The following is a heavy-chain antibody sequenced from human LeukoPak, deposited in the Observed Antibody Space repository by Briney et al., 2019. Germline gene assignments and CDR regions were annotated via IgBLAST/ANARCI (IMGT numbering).Heavy chain of an antibody. CDR3: ARVRRGTHYYDSSGYFDY. CDR2: INPNSGGT. D-gene: IGHD3-22*01. CDR1: GYTFTSYY. V-gene: IGHV1-2*04. J-gene: IGHJ4*02. Sequence: GASVKVSCKASGYTFTSYYMHWVRQAPGQGLEWMGWINPNSGGTNYAQKFQGWVTMTRDTSISTAYMELSRLRSDDTAVYYCARVRRGTHYYDSSGYFDYWGQGTLVTVSS.